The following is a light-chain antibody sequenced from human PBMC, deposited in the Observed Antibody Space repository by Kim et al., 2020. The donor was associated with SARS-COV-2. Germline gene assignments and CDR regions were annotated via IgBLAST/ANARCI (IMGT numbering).Light chain of an antibody. Sequence: EIVLTQSPATLSLSPGERATLSCRASQNINTDLAWYQQKPGQTPRLFIYDASNRAPGIPARISGSGSGTDFTLTVSSPEPEDSAVYYCQQRNKWPRTFGQGTKVDIK. V-gene: IGKV3-11*01. J-gene: IGKJ1*01. CDR1: QNINTD. CDR3: QQRNKWPRT. CDR2: DAS.